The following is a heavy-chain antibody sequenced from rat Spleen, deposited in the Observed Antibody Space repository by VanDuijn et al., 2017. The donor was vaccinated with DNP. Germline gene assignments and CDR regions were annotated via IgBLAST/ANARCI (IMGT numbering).Heavy chain of an antibody. CDR3: ARHTHGHYFDY. V-gene: IGHV2S12*01. D-gene: IGHD3-2*01. J-gene: IGHJ2*01. CDR1: GFSLTSYH. CDR2: ISSGGKT. Sequence: QVQLKESGPGLVKPSETLSLTCTVSGFSLTSYHVSWVRQPPGKGLEWIAAISSGGKTYYNSALKSRLSISRDTSKSQVFLRMNSLQTEDTATYYCARHTHGHYFDYWGQGVMVTVSS.